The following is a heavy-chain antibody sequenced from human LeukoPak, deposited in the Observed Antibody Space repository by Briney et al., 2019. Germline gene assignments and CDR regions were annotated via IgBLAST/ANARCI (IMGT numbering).Heavy chain of an antibody. J-gene: IGHJ6*03. CDR3: ARGGERSSSDYYYYYMDV. V-gene: IGHV3-33*01. Sequence: GGSLRLSCAASGFTFSSCGMHWVRQAPGKGLEWVAVIWYDGSNKYYADSVKGRFTISRDNSKNTLYLQMNSLRAEDTAVYYCARGGERSSSDYYYYYMDVWGKGTTVTVSS. CDR1: GFTFSSCG. D-gene: IGHD6-6*01. CDR2: IWYDGSNK.